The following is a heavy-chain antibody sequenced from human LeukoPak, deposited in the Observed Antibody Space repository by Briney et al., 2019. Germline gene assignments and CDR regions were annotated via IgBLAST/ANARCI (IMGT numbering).Heavy chain of an antibody. J-gene: IGHJ6*03. CDR3: ARLLPRTGTTAYYFPNDMDV. V-gene: IGHV4-39*07. Sequence: PSETLSLNCTVSGGPTSSSSYYWGWIRQPPGKGLEWIGSIYYSESTNNNPSLKSRVIVSIDTSKNQFSLKLSSVTTAEPADYYCARLLPRTGTTAYYFPNDMDVWRKKTALTIS. D-gene: IGHD1-1*01. CDR1: GGPTSSSSYY. CDR2: IYYSEST.